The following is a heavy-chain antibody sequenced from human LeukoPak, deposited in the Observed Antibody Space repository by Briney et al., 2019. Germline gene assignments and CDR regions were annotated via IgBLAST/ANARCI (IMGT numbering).Heavy chain of an antibody. J-gene: IGHJ4*02. Sequence: SGGSLRLSCAASGFTFSSYGMHWVRQAPGKGLERVAFIRYDGSNKYYADSVKGRFTISRDNSKNTLYLQMKSLRAEDTAVYYCAFPGGSGWSFDYWGQGTLVTVSS. V-gene: IGHV3-30*02. CDR1: GFTFSSYG. CDR3: AFPGGSGWSFDY. CDR2: IRYDGSNK. D-gene: IGHD6-19*01.